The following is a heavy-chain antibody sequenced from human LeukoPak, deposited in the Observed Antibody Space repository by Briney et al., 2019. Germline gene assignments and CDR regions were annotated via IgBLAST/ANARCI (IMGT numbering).Heavy chain of an antibody. V-gene: IGHV4-34*01. Sequence: SGTLSLTRAVYGGSFSGYYWSWIRQPPGKGLEWIGEINHSGSTNYNPSLKSRVTISVDTSKNQFSLKLSSVTAADTAVYYCARGRGYWGQGTLVTVSS. CDR3: ARGRGY. CDR2: INHSGST. D-gene: IGHD3-10*01. CDR1: GGSFSGYY. J-gene: IGHJ4*02.